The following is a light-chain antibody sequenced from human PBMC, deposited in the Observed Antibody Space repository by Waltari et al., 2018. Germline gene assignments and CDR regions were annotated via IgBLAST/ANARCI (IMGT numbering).Light chain of an antibody. V-gene: IGLV8-61*01. CDR2: NTN. J-gene: IGLJ2*01. CDR3: VLYVGGVVAS. Sequence: QTVVTQELSFSVSPGGTVTLTCALTSGSVPSQNYPTWYQQTPGQAPRPLIYNTNTRSSGVPDRFSGSILGNKAALTIAGAQADDESHYYCVLYVGGVVASFGGGTKLTVL. CDR1: SGSVPSQNY.